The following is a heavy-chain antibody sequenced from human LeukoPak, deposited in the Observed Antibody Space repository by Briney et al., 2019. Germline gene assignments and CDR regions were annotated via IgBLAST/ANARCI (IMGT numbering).Heavy chain of an antibody. CDR3: AKGRGYSYGYKYYFDY. Sequence: PGGSLRLSCAASGFTFSSYAMSWVRQAPGKGLEWVSAISGSGGSTYYADSVKGRFTISRDNSKNTLYLQMNSLRAEDTAVYYCAKGRGYSYGYKYYFDYWCQGTLVTVSS. J-gene: IGHJ4*02. CDR1: GFTFSSYA. D-gene: IGHD5-18*01. V-gene: IGHV3-23*01. CDR2: ISGSGGST.